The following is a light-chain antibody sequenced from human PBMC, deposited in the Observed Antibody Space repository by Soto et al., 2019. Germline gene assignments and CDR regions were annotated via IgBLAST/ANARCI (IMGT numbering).Light chain of an antibody. V-gene: IGLV2-11*01. Sequence: QSALTQPRSVSGSPGQSVTISCTGTSSDVGGYNFVSWYQHHPGKAPKFMIFDVNKRPSGVPDRFSGSKSGNTASLTISGLQTKDEADYYCSSYAGTYTVFGGGTKLTVL. CDR1: SSDVGGYNF. J-gene: IGLJ2*01. CDR2: DVN. CDR3: SSYAGTYTV.